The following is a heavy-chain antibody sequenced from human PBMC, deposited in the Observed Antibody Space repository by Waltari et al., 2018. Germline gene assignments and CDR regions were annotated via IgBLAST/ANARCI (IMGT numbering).Heavy chain of an antibody. CDR3: AIDTAYYDFWSGYLSYFDY. D-gene: IGHD3-3*01. J-gene: IGHJ4*02. CDR1: GYTFTSYD. CDR2: MNPNSGNT. V-gene: IGHV1-8*01. Sequence: QVQLVQSGAEVKKPGASVKVSCKASGYTFTSYDINWVRQATGQGLEWMGWMNPNSGNTGYAQKFQGRVTMTRNTTISTAYMELSSLRSENTAVYYCAIDTAYYDFWSGYLSYFDYWGQGTLVTVSS.